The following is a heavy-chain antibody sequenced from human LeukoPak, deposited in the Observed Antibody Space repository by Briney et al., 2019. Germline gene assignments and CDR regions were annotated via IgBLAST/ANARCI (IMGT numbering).Heavy chain of an antibody. Sequence: SQTLSLTCAVSGGSITSDTYYWSRIRQPPGKGLEWIGYILHSGSTYYNPSLKSRVTISIDTSKSQFSLKLSSVTAADTAVYYCAKTRDFWSGYFDYWGQGTLVTVSS. V-gene: IGHV4-30-2*01. CDR3: AKTRDFWSGYFDY. D-gene: IGHD3-3*01. J-gene: IGHJ4*02. CDR2: ILHSGST. CDR1: GGSITSDTYY.